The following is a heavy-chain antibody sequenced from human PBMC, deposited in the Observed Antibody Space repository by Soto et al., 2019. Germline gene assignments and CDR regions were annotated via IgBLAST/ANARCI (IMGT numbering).Heavy chain of an antibody. CDR3: ANSVGIGVAATRGSGGDFDY. CDR2: ISYDGSNK. D-gene: IGHD2-15*01. V-gene: IGHV3-30*18. Sequence: PGGSLRLSCAASGFTFSSYGMHWVRQAPGKGLEWVAVISYDGSNKYYADSVKGRFTISRDNSKNTLYLQMNSLRAEDTAVYYCANSVGIGVAATRGSGGDFDYWGQGTLVTVSS. J-gene: IGHJ4*02. CDR1: GFTFSSYG.